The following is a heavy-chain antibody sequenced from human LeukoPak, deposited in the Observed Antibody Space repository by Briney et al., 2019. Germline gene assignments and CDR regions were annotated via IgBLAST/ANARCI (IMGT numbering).Heavy chain of an antibody. CDR3: ARGVDYYENSGTIDY. CDR1: GFTFSSYG. Sequence: GRSLRLSCVASGFTFSSYGMHWVRQPPGKGLEWVAIIWYDGSNKKYEDSVKGRFTISRDNSKNTLYLQMNSLRAEDTAVYYCARGVDYYENSGTIDYWGQGTLVTVSS. CDR2: IWYDGSNK. J-gene: IGHJ4*02. D-gene: IGHD3-22*01. V-gene: IGHV3-33*08.